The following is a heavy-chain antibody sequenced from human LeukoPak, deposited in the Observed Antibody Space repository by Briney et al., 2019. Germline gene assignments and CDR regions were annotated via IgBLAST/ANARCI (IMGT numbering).Heavy chain of an antibody. D-gene: IGHD5-12*01. Sequence: GGSLRLSCAASGFTFDDYAMHWVRQAPGKGLEWVSGISWNSGSIGYADSVKGRFTISRDNAKNSLYLQMNSLRAEDTALYYCAKVLGGGYNAFDYWGQGTLVTVSS. V-gene: IGHV3-9*01. J-gene: IGHJ4*02. CDR3: AKVLGGGYNAFDY. CDR1: GFTFDDYA. CDR2: ISWNSGSI.